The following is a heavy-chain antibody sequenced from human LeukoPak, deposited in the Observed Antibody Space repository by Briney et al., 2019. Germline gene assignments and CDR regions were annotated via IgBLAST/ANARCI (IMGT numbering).Heavy chain of an antibody. V-gene: IGHV4-34*01. J-gene: IGHJ4*02. CDR3: ARGLSLAGETLGY. D-gene: IGHD6-19*01. CDR2: INHSGIP. Sequence: PSETLSLTCAVYGGSFSGHRWTWIRQPPGKGLEWIGEINHSGIPKYNPSLKSRVTISLDTSKNQFSLNLTSVTAADTAVYYCARGLSLAGETLGYWGQGTLVTVSS. CDR1: GGSFSGHR.